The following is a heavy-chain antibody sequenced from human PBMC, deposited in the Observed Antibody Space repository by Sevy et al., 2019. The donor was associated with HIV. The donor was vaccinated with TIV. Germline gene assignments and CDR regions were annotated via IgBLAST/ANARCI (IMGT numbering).Heavy chain of an antibody. CDR3: ARHLGYYDSGTYYDYFDY. Sequence: GESLKISCKGSGYSFTTYWITWVRQMPGKGLEWMGRIDPSDSYTNYSPSFQGHVTISADKSISPVYLQWSSLKASDTAMYYCARHLGYYDSGTYYDYFDYWGQGTLVTVSS. D-gene: IGHD3-10*01. V-gene: IGHV5-10-1*01. CDR1: GYSFTTYW. CDR2: IDPSDSYT. J-gene: IGHJ4*02.